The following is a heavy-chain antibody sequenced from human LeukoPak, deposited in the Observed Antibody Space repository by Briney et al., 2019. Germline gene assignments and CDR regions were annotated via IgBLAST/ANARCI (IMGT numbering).Heavy chain of an antibody. CDR1: GGSISSSSYY. J-gene: IGHJ6*03. CDR3: ARGYYDSSLWFSYYYYMDV. D-gene: IGHD3-22*01. CDR2: IYYSGST. Sequence: PSETLSLTCTVSGGSISSSSYYWGWIRQPPGKGLEWIGSIYYSGSTYYNPSLKSRVTISVDTSKNQFSLKLSSVTAADTAVYYCARGYYDSSLWFSYYYYMDVWGKGTTVTVSS. V-gene: IGHV4-39*07.